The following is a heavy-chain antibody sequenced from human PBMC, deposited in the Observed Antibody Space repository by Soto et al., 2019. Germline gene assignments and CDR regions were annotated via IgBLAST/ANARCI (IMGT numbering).Heavy chain of an antibody. CDR2: IYTSASI. J-gene: IGHJ6*02. D-gene: IGHD6-19*01. CDR3: ARDREAGYNFYYGMDV. Sequence: SETLSLSCSVSGADINTYSWTWIRQPAGKGLEWIGRIYTSASINYNPSLKGRVTLSVDTSTNQVSLRLASVTAADTAIYYCARDREAGYNFYYGMDVWGQGTTVTVSS. CDR1: GADINTYS. V-gene: IGHV4-4*07.